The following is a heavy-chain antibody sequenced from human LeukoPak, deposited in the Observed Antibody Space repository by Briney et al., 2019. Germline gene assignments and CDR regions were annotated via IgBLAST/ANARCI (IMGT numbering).Heavy chain of an antibody. Sequence: TVKVSCKASGGTFSSYAISWVRQAPGQGLEWMGRIIPIFGIANYAQKFQGRVTITADKSTSTAYMELSSPRSEDTAVYYCAIPAAIGAAAGPSYFDYWGQGTLVTVSS. D-gene: IGHD2-2*02. CDR3: AIPAAIGAAAGPSYFDY. J-gene: IGHJ4*02. CDR2: IIPIFGIA. V-gene: IGHV1-69*04. CDR1: GGTFSSYA.